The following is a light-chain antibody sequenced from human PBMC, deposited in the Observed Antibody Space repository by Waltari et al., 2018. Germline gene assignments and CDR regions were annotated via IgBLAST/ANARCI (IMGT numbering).Light chain of an antibody. CDR3: QQFRIYPIT. Sequence: DIQLTQSPSFLSASVGDRVTITCRASQGIGSSLTWYQLKAGKAPMLLIYAASTLQAGVPSRFSASGSGTDFTLTISSVQPEDFAIYYCQQFRIYPITFGGGTKVEVK. CDR2: AAS. V-gene: IGKV1-9*01. J-gene: IGKJ4*02. CDR1: QGIGSS.